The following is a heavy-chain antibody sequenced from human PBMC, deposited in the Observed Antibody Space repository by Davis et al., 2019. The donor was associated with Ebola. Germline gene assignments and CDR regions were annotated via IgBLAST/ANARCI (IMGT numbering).Heavy chain of an antibody. CDR1: GYDFTSSW. CDR3: GRLQSIVRPTTIDY. J-gene: IGHJ4*02. CDR2: IFPRDSDT. D-gene: IGHD1-26*01. Sequence: GESLKISCKGSGYDFTSSWIAWVRLMPGKGLEWMGIIFPRDSDTRYSPSFQGQVTISVDKSITTAYLHWGSLKASDNAIYYCGRLQSIVRPTTIDYWGQGTLVTVSS. V-gene: IGHV5-51*01.